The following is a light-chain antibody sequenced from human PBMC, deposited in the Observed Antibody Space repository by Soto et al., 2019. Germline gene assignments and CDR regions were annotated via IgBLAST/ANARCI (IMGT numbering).Light chain of an antibody. CDR2: EDK. CDR3: QSYDAIIQV. V-gene: IGLV6-57*01. J-gene: IGLJ3*02. CDR1: SGNIASNF. Sequence: NFMLTQPHSVSESPGKTVTISCTRSSGNIASNFVQWFQQRPGSPPITVIYEDKQRPSEVPDRFSGSIDTSSNSASLTNSGLQTDDEADYYCQSYDAIIQVFGGGTKLTVL.